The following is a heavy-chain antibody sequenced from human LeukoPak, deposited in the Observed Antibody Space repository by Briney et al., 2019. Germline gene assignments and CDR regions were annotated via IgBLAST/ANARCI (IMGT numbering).Heavy chain of an antibody. CDR1: GFAFSPYW. J-gene: IGHJ4*02. D-gene: IGHD2-21*01. V-gene: IGHV3-7*01. CDR3: ARSLWPEDY. CDR2: INQDGNSQ. Sequence: GGSLRLSCEASGFAFSPYWASWVRQAPGKGLEWVANINQDGNSQNYVDSVRGRFTISKDNAKNSVYLQMNSLRAEDTAVYYCARSLWPEDYWGQGILVTVSS.